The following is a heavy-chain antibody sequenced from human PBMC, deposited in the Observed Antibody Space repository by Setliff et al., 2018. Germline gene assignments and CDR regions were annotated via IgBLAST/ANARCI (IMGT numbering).Heavy chain of an antibody. CDR2: INPGGGST. D-gene: IGHD3-22*01. J-gene: IGHJ4*02. CDR1: GYTFTNHY. Sequence: ASVKVSCKASGYTFTNHYMHWVRQAPGQGLEWMGMINPGGGSTTYAQKFQGRVTMTRGTSTSTVYMELSSLRTEDTAVYYCARGYYDSYARYYVVGDYWGQGTPVTVSS. V-gene: IGHV1-46*01. CDR3: ARGYYDSYARYYVVGDY.